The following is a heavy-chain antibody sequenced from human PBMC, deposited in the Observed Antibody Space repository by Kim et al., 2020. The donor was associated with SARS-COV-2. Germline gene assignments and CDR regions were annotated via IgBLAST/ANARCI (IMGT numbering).Heavy chain of an antibody. Sequence: SETLSLTFAVYGGSFSGYYWSWIRQPPGKGLEWIGEINHSGSTNYNPSLKSRVTISVDTSKNQFSLKLSSVTAADTAVYYCARGLPRQRHSSSWNTRGYFDLWGRGTLVTVSS. V-gene: IGHV4-34*01. CDR3: ARGLPRQRHSSSWNTRGYFDL. CDR1: GGSFSGYY. CDR2: INHSGST. J-gene: IGHJ2*01. D-gene: IGHD6-13*01.